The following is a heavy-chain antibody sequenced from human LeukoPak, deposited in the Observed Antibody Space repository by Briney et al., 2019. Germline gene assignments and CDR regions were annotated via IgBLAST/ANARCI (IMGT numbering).Heavy chain of an antibody. D-gene: IGHD1-26*01. V-gene: IGHV3-74*01. Sequence: GGSLRLSCAASGFTFSSYWMHWVRQAPGNGLVWVARINSDGRSTSYADSVKGRFTISRDNAKNILYLQMNTLGAEDTAVYYCVRVLGDGYSGSSHKRGIFGYWGQGTLVTVSS. CDR3: VRVLGDGYSGSSHKRGIFGY. J-gene: IGHJ4*02. CDR1: GFTFSSYW. CDR2: INSDGRST.